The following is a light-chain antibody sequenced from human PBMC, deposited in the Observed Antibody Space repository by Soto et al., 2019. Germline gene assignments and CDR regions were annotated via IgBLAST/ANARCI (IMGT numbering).Light chain of an antibody. J-gene: IGKJ3*01. Sequence: EIFLTQSPATLPVSPGERATLSCRASESVSSSLAWYQQKPGQAPRLLIYGASTRATGIPTRFSGSGSGTQFLLTISSLQSEDFAVYYCQQYKAWPPVTFGPGTRVDI. V-gene: IGKV3-15*01. CDR3: QQYKAWPPVT. CDR1: ESVSSS. CDR2: GAS.